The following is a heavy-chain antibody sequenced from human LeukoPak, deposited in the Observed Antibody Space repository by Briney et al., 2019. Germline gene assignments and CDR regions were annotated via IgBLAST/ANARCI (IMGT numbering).Heavy chain of an antibody. CDR2: ISYDGSNK. CDR3: ARDGAEGYCSGGSCYSLYY. Sequence: AGGSLRLSCAASGFTFSSYAIHWVRQAPGKGLEWVAVISYDGSNKYYADSVKGRFTISRDNSKNTLYLQMNSLRAEDPAVYYCARDGAEGYCSGGSCYSLYYWGQGTLVTVSS. D-gene: IGHD2-15*01. V-gene: IGHV3-30-3*01. J-gene: IGHJ4*02. CDR1: GFTFSSYA.